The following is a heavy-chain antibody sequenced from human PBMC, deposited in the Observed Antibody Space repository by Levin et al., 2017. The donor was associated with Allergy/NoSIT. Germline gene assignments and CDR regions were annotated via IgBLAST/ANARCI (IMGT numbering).Heavy chain of an antibody. V-gene: IGHV3-30*18. CDR3: AKDLRYCSGGSCYPYGMDV. CDR2: ISYDGSNK. J-gene: IGHJ6*02. Sequence: PGGSLRLSCAASGFTFSSYGMHWVRQAPGKGLEWVAVISYDGSNKYYADSVKGRFTISRDNSKNTLYLQMNSLRAEDTAVYYCAKDLRYCSGGSCYPYGMDVWGQGTTVTVSS. D-gene: IGHD2-15*01. CDR1: GFTFSSYG.